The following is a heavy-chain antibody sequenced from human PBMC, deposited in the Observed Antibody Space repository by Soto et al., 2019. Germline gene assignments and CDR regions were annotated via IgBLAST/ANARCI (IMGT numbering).Heavy chain of an antibody. J-gene: IGHJ4*02. D-gene: IGHD6-19*01. Sequence: GGSLRLSCLASGFIFRSYAMHWVRQAPGKGLEWVAVISHDGGNKYYGDSVKGRFTISRDNSKNTLYLQMNSLRADDTAVYYRAKDWGIAVAAHWGQGTLVTVSS. CDR3: AKDWGIAVAAH. CDR1: GFIFRSYA. CDR2: ISHDGGNK. V-gene: IGHV3-30*04.